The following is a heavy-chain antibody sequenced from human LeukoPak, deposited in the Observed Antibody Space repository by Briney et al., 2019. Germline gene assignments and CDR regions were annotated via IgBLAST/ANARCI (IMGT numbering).Heavy chain of an antibody. Sequence: SETLSLTCTVSGSSISGYYWSWIRQPPGKGLEWIGEINHSGSTNYNPSLKSRVTISVDTSKNQFSLKLSSVTAADTAVYYCARHRCSGGSCYPMNWSDPWGQGTLVTVSS. CDR1: GSSISGYY. D-gene: IGHD2-15*01. J-gene: IGHJ5*02. CDR2: INHSGST. V-gene: IGHV4-34*01. CDR3: ARHRCSGGSCYPMNWSDP.